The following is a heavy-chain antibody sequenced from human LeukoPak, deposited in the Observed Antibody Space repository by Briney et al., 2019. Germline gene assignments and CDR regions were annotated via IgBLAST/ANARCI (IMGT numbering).Heavy chain of an antibody. CDR1: GYTFTSYG. CDR2: ISAYNGNT. V-gene: IGHV1-18*01. J-gene: IGHJ1*01. Sequence: GASVKVSCKASGYTFTSYGISWVRQAPGQGLEWMGWISAYNGNTNYAQKLQGRVTMTTDTSTSTAYMELRSLRSDDTAMYYCARSGSGYCSSTSCSRDFQHWGQGTLVTVSS. D-gene: IGHD2-2*01. CDR3: ARSGSGYCSSTSCSRDFQH.